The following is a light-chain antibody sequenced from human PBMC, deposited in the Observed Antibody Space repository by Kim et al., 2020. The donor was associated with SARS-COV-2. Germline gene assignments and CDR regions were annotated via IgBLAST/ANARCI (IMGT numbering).Light chain of an antibody. J-gene: IGKJ4*01. CDR2: GAS. CDR1: QSVSSN. V-gene: IGKV3-15*01. Sequence: EIVMTQSPATLSVSPGERATLSCRASQSVSSNLAWYQQKPGQAPRLLIYGASTRATGIPARFSGSGSGTEFTLTISSLQSEDFAVYYCQQYNNWTPLTFGGGNKLEIK. CDR3: QQYNNWTPLT.